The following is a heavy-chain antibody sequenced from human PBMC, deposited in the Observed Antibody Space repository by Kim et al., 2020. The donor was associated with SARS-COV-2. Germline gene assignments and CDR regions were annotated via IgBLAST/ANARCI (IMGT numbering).Heavy chain of an antibody. V-gene: IGHV3-23*01. D-gene: IGHD2-15*01. Sequence: VQCRCTISRNNTKNTLYLRMNSLRAEDTAVYYCANSEGAIVVVVVGMDVWGQGTTVTVSS. J-gene: IGHJ6*02. CDR3: ANSEGAIVVVVVGMDV.